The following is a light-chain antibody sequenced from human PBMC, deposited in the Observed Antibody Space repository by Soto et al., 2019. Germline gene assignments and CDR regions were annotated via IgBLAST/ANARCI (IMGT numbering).Light chain of an antibody. J-gene: IGLJ1*01. CDR2: DVN. Sequence: QSALTQPRSVSGSPGQSVTISCTGTSSDVGLYNYVSWYQHHPGKAPKLIIYDVNKRPSGVPDRFSGSKSGNTASLTISGLQAEDEGDYYCCSHAGSHYVYGSGTKVTVL. CDR1: SSDVGLYNY. V-gene: IGLV2-11*01. CDR3: CSHAGSHYV.